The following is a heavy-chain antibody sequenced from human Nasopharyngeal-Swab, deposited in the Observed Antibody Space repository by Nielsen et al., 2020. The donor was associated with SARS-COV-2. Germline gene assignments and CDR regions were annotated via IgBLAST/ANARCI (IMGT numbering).Heavy chain of an antibody. D-gene: IGHD1-26*01. CDR1: GFTFSSYW. CDR3: ARCILVGATCGFGFDY. Sequence: GGSLRLSCAASGFTFSSYWMSWVRQAPGKGLEWVANIKQDGSEKYYVDSVKGRFTISRDNAKNSLYLQMNSLRAEDTAVYYCARCILVGATCGFGFDYWGQGTLVTVSS. J-gene: IGHJ4*02. CDR2: IKQDGSEK. V-gene: IGHV3-7*02.